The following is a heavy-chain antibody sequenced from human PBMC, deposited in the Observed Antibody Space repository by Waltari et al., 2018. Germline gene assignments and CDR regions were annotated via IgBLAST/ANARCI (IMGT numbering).Heavy chain of an antibody. CDR3: ARVVVVAANPFLDY. V-gene: IGHV4-34*01. D-gene: IGHD2-15*01. J-gene: IGHJ4*02. CDR2: INHSGST. Sequence: QVQLQQWGAGLLKPSETLSLTCAVYGGSFSGYYWSWIRQPPGKGLEWIGEINHSGSTNYNPYLKSRVTISVDTSKNQFSLKLSSVTAADTAVYYCARVVVVAANPFLDYWGQGTLVTVSS. CDR1: GGSFSGYY.